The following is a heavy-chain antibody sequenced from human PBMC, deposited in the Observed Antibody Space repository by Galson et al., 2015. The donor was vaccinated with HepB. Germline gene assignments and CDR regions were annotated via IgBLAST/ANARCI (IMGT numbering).Heavy chain of an antibody. CDR3: ATDLTLGGYSYALDV. J-gene: IGHJ6*04. Sequence: SLRLSCAASGFTFSTYWMHWVRQAPGKGLVWVSRINSDGSSTSYADSVKGRFTISRDNAKNTLYLQMNSLRAEDTAVYYCATDLTLGGYSYALDVWGKGTTVTVSS. CDR1: GFTFSTYW. D-gene: IGHD5-18*01. CDR2: INSDGSST. V-gene: IGHV3-74*01.